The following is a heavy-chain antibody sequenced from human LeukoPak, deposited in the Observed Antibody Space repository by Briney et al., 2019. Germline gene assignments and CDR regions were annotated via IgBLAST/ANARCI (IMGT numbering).Heavy chain of an antibody. CDR3: AKDFYGDYVPNWFDP. V-gene: IGHV3-23*01. Sequence: GGSLRLSCAASGFTFSSYGMSWVRQAPGKGLEWVSAISGSGGSTYYADSVKGRFTISRDNSKNTLYLQMNSLRAEDTAVYYCAKDFYGDYVPNWFDPWGQGTLVTVSS. D-gene: IGHD4-17*01. J-gene: IGHJ5*02. CDR2: ISGSGGST. CDR1: GFTFSSYG.